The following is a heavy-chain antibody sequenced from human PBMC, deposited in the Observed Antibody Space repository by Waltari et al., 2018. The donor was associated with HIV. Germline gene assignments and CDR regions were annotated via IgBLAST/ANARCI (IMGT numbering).Heavy chain of an antibody. V-gene: IGHV3-48*01. J-gene: IGHJ4*02. CDR3: VRPATVTSDGFDY. Sequence: EMQLVESGGGLVQPGGSLRLACGASGLTFSDFTMNWVRQAPGKGLEWVSYIDSSSSVVHYSDSVKGRFTISRDNAKRSLFLQMNSLRAEDTALYYCVRPATVTSDGFDYWGQGTLVTVSS. CDR2: IDSSSSVV. D-gene: IGHD4-17*01. CDR1: GLTFSDFT.